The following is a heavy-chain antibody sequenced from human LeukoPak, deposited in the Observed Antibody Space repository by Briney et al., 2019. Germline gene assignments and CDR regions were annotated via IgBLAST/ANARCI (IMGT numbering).Heavy chain of an antibody. Sequence: ASVKVSCKASGYTFTSYDINWVRQATGQGLEWMGWMNPNSGNTGYAQKFQGRVTMTRSTSISTAYMELSRLRSDDTAVYYCARGWVYDYIWGSYRRHDYWGQGTLVTVSS. V-gene: IGHV1-8*01. CDR1: GYTFTSYD. CDR3: ARGWVYDYIWGSYRRHDY. J-gene: IGHJ4*02. CDR2: MNPNSGNT. D-gene: IGHD3-16*02.